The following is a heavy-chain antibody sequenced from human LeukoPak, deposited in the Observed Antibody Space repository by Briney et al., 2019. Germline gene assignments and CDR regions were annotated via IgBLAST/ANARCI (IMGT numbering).Heavy chain of an antibody. J-gene: IGHJ3*02. CDR3: ARVDDSGSYPLDI. CDR2: IYYSGST. D-gene: IGHD1-26*01. Sequence: SQTLSLTCTVSGGSISSGGYYWSWIRQHPGKGLEWIGYIYYSGSTYYNPSLKSRVTISVDTSKNQFSLKLSSVTAADTAVYYCARVDDSGSYPLDIWGQGTMVTVSS. V-gene: IGHV4-31*03. CDR1: GGSISSGGYY.